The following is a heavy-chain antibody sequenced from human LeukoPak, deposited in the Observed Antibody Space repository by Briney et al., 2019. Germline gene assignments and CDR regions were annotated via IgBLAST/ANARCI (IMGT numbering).Heavy chain of an antibody. V-gene: IGHV3-23*01. CDR3: ARGTRYCSSTSCPGRCDY. J-gene: IGHJ4*02. Sequence: GGSLGLSCAASGFTVSSNYMSWVRQAPGKGLEWVSAISGSGGSTYYADSVKGRFTISRDNSKNTLYLQMNSLRAEDTAVYYCARGTRYCSSTSCPGRCDYWGQGTLVTVSS. D-gene: IGHD2-2*01. CDR1: GFTVSSNY. CDR2: ISGSGGST.